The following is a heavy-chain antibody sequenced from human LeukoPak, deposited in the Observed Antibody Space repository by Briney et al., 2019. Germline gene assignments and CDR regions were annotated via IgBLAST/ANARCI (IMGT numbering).Heavy chain of an antibody. D-gene: IGHD4-17*01. V-gene: IGHV3-23*01. Sequence: PGGSLRLSCAASGFTFSSYGMSWVRQAPGKGLEWVSAISGSGGSTYYADSVKGRFTISRDNAKNSLYLQMNSLRAEDTAVYYCATDDYGAQDYWGQGTLVTVSS. CDR1: GFTFSSYG. J-gene: IGHJ4*02. CDR3: ATDDYGAQDY. CDR2: ISGSGGST.